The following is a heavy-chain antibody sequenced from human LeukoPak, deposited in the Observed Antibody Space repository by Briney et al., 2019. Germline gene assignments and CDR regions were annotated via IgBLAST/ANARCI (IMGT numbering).Heavy chain of an antibody. D-gene: IGHD3-10*01. V-gene: IGHV4-34*01. CDR2: INHSGST. CDR1: GGSFSGYY. Sequence: PSETLSLTCAVYGGSFSGYYWSWIRQPPGKGLEWIGEINHSGSTNYNPSLKSRVTISVDTSKNQFSLKLSSVTAADTAVYYCARGPPRLLWFGELLSVYFDYWGQGTLVTVSS. J-gene: IGHJ4*02. CDR3: ARGPPRLLWFGELLSVYFDY.